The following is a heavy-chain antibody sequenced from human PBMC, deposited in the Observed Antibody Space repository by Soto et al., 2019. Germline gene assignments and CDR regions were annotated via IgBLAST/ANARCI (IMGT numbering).Heavy chain of an antibody. CDR3: AKRTVGWYFDL. J-gene: IGHJ2*01. CDR1: GFTFSSYA. D-gene: IGHD4-17*01. CDR2: ISGSGDST. V-gene: IGHV3-23*01. Sequence: EVQLLESGGGLVQPGGSLRLSCAASGFTFSSYAMSWVRQAPGKGLEWVSAISGSGDSTYYADSVKGRFTISRDNSKNTQYLQMNSMRAEDTAVYYCAKRTVGWYFDLWGRGTLVTVSS.